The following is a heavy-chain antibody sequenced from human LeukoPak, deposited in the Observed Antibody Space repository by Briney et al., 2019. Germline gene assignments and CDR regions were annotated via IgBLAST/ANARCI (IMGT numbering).Heavy chain of an antibody. CDR3: ARDRSSGWYGDAFDI. D-gene: IGHD6-19*01. Sequence: SVKVSCKASGGTFSSYAISWVRQAPGQGLEWMGRIIPIFGTANYAQKFQGRVTITTGESTSTAYMELSSLRSEDTAVYYCARDRSSGWYGDAFDIWGQGTMVTVSS. V-gene: IGHV1-69*05. CDR2: IIPIFGTA. CDR1: GGTFSSYA. J-gene: IGHJ3*02.